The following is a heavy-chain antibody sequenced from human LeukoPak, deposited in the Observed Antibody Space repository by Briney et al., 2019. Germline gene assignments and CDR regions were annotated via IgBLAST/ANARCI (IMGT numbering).Heavy chain of an antibody. CDR3: ARDDYGDGYYYYGMDV. CDR1: GFTVSSNY. V-gene: IGHV3-53*01. J-gene: IGHJ6*02. Sequence: GGSLRLSCAASGFTVSSNYMSWVRQAPGKGLEWDSVIYSGGSTYYADSVKGRFTISRDNSKNTLYLQMNSLRAEDTAVYYCARDDYGDGYYYYGMDVWGQGTTVTVSS. CDR2: IYSGGST. D-gene: IGHD4-17*01.